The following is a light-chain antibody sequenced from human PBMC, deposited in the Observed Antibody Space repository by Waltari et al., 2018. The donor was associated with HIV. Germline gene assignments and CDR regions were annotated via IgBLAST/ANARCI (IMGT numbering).Light chain of an antibody. CDR2: DVS. Sequence: QSALTQPASVSGSPGQSITISCTGSSSDVGGYNYVSWYQQHPGKAPRLMIYDVSTRPSGVSDLFSGSKSGETASLTISGLQAEDEADYYCESYTSTSVWVFGGGTRLTVL. CDR3: ESYTSTSVWV. J-gene: IGLJ3*02. CDR1: SSDVGGYNY. V-gene: IGLV2-14*03.